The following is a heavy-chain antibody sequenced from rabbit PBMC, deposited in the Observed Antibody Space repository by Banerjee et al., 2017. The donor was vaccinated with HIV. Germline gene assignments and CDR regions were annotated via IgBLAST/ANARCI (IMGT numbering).Heavy chain of an antibody. CDR1: GFGFSSYYE. J-gene: IGHJ4*01. D-gene: IGHD1-1*01. Sequence: QEQLKETGGGLVQPGGSLTLSCKASGFGFSSYYEAWVRQAPGQGLEWIGCIYTSSGTTYCASWARGRFTISKTSSTTVTLQMTSLTAADTASYFCARGAYASSGYSFNLWGQGTLVTVS. CDR2: IYTSSGTT. V-gene: IGHV1S45*01. CDR3: ARGAYASSGYSFNL.